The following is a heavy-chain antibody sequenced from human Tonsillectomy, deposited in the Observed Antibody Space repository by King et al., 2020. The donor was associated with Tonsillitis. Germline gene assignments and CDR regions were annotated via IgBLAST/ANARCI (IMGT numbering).Heavy chain of an antibody. CDR3: ARGSRLGIYYFDY. Sequence: LQLQESGPGLVKPSETLSLTCTVSGGSISSSSYYWGWIRQPPGKGLEWIGSIYYSGSTYYNPSLKSRVTMSVDTSNNTFSLKLSSVTAADTAVYYCARGSRLGIYYFDYWGQGTLVTVSS. V-gene: IGHV4-39*01. CDR2: IYYSGST. J-gene: IGHJ4*02. CDR1: GGSISSSSYY. D-gene: IGHD3-22*01.